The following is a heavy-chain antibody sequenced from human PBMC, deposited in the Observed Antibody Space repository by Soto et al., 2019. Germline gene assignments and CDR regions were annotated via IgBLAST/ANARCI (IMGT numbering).Heavy chain of an antibody. CDR3: VRGTSTIGAFDF. D-gene: IGHD1-1*01. V-gene: IGHV3-30-3*01. Sequence: GGSLRLSCTASGFTFAAHPIHWVRQAPGQGLEWVAVVSYDETTKYYADSVKGRFTISRDNSRNTLYLQMNSLKPEDTAVYYCVRGTSTIGAFDFWGQGTLVTVSS. CDR2: VSYDETTK. J-gene: IGHJ4*02. CDR1: GFTFAAHP.